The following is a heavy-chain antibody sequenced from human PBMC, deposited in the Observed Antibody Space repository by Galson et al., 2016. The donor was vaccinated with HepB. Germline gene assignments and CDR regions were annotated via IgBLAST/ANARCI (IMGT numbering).Heavy chain of an antibody. J-gene: IGHJ4*02. D-gene: IGHD6-19*01. CDR2: VSYDGDNK. CDR1: GFTFSGYA. CDR3: ARAVPGANDLDY. Sequence: SLRLSCAASGFTFSGYAMHWVRQAPGKGLEWVSVVSYDGDNKNYADPVKGRFTISRDNSKNTLYLQMNSLRAEDTAVYYCARAVPGANDLDYWGQGTLVTVSS. V-gene: IGHV3-30-3*01.